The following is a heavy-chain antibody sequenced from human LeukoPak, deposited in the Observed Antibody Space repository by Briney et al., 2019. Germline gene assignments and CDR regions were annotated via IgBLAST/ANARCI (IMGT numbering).Heavy chain of an antibody. CDR2: ISYDGCNK. CDR1: GFTFSSYA. J-gene: IGHJ4*02. D-gene: IGHD5-12*01. CDR3: ARDFEWLRSGYFDY. V-gene: IGHV3-30-3*01. Sequence: PGRSLRLSCAASGFTFSSYAMHWVRQAPGKGLEWVAVISYDGCNKYYADSVKGRFTISRDNSKNTLYLQMNSLRAEDTAVYYCARDFEWLRSGYFDYWGQGTMVTVSS.